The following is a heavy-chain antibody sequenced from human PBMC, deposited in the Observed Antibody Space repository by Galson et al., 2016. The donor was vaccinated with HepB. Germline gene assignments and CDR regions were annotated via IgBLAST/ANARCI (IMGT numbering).Heavy chain of an antibody. D-gene: IGHD2-21*02. CDR3: ANLGYCSGDCYSVN. Sequence: ETLSLTCGVSDGSISSRHWWSWVRQSPGKGLEWIGEIYHTGSANYNPSLKSRVTISVDKSKNHFSLELNSVTAADTAVYYCANLGYCSGDCYSVNWGQGTMVTVSS. V-gene: IGHV4-4*02. J-gene: IGHJ4*02. CDR1: DGSISSRHW. CDR2: IYHTGSA.